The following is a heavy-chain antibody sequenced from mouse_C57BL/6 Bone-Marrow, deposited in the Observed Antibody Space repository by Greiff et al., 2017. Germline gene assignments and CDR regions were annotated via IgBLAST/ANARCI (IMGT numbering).Heavy chain of an antibody. CDR2: INYDGSST. CDR1: GFTFSDYY. D-gene: IGHD2-3*01. J-gene: IGHJ2*01. Sequence: EVKLVESEGGLVQPGSSMKLSCTASGFTFSDYYMAWVRQVPEKGLEWVANINYDGSSTYYLDSLKSRFIISRDNAKNILYLQMSSLKSEDTATYYCAREVGFYYGYYDYWGQGTTLTVSS. V-gene: IGHV5-16*01. CDR3: AREVGFYYGYYDY.